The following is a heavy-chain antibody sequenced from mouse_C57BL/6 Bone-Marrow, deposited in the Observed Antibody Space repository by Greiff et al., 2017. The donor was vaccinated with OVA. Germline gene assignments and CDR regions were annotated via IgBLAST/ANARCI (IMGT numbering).Heavy chain of an antibody. Sequence: QVQLQQPGAELVKPGASVKLSCKASGYTFTSYRMHWVKQRPGQGLEWIGMIHPNSGSTNYNEKFKSKATLTVDKSSSTAYMQLSSLTSEDSAVCYCARDYYGPYFDYWGQGTTLTVSS. D-gene: IGHD1-1*01. CDR2: IHPNSGST. J-gene: IGHJ2*01. CDR1: GYTFTSYR. CDR3: ARDYYGPYFDY. V-gene: IGHV1-64*01.